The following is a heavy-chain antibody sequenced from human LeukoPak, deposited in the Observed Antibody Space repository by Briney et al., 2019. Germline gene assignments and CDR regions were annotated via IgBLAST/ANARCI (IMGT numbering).Heavy chain of an antibody. CDR2: ISSSGSAI. CDR3: ARDRRTSSVFDGFDI. Sequence: EGSLRLSCAASGFTFSSYGMHWVRQAPGKGLEWVSDISSSGSAIYYADSVKGRFTISRDNAKKSLYLQMNSLRAEDTAVYYCARDRRTSSVFDGFDIWGQGTMVTVSS. CDR1: GFTFSSYG. J-gene: IGHJ3*02. D-gene: IGHD6-19*01. V-gene: IGHV3-48*04.